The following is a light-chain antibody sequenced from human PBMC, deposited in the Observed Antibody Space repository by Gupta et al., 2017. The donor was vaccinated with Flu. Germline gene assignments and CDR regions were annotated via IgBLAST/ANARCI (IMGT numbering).Light chain of an antibody. CDR2: RAS. Sequence: EIVMTQSPATLSVSPGERATLSCRASQTVTSNLAWYQHKPDQAPRLLIYRASTRATGIPARFSGSGSGTEFTLTISSLQSEDFAVYYCQQYNNWPWTFGQGTKVEIK. CDR1: QTVTSN. V-gene: IGKV3-15*01. CDR3: QQYNNWPWT. J-gene: IGKJ1*01.